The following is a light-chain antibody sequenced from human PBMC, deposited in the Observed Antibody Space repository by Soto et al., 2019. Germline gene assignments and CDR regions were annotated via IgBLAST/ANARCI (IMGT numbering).Light chain of an antibody. V-gene: IGLV2-14*01. CDR3: SSYTSNSTLYV. J-gene: IGLJ1*01. CDR2: EVS. Sequence: QSALTQPASVSGSPGQSITISCTGTSSDVGGYNYVSWYQQHPGIAPKLMIYEVSNRPSGVSNRFSGSKSGNTASLTISGLQAEDEADYYCSSYTSNSTLYVFGTGTKLTVL. CDR1: SSDVGGYNY.